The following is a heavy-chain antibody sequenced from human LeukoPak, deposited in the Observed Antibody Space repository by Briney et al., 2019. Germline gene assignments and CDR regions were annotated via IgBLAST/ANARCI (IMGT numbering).Heavy chain of an antibody. D-gene: IGHD3-3*01. CDR1: GGSISSYY. CDR2: IYYSGST. V-gene: IGHV4-59*01. J-gene: IGHJ4*02. CDR3: ARGVPEYYDFWSGYFYYFDY. Sequence: PSETLSLTCTVSGGSISSYYWSWIRQPPGKGLEWIGYIYYSGSTNYNPSLKSRVTIPVDTSKNQSSLKLTSVTAADTAVYYCARGVPEYYDFWSGYFYYFDYWGQGTLVTVSS.